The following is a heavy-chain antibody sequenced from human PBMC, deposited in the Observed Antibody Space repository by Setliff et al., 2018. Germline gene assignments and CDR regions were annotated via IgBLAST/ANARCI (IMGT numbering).Heavy chain of an antibody. CDR1: GITFRTYS. V-gene: IGHV3-48*01. Sequence: PGGSLRLSCAASGITFRTYSLNWVRQAPGMGLEWVAFISSDSRTIYYADSVKGRFTISRDNAKNSLYLQMNSLRAEDTAMYHCARGTFSDFWSGDYYDYWGQGTLVTVSS. CDR2: ISSDSRTI. CDR3: ARGTFSDFWSGDYYDY. D-gene: IGHD3-3*01. J-gene: IGHJ4*02.